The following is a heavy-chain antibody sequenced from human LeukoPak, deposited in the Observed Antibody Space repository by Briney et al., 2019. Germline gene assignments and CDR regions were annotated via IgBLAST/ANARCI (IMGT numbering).Heavy chain of an antibody. D-gene: IGHD2-15*01. CDR3: ASYFCSGGSCSLGDGMGV. CDR1: GFTFSTYW. J-gene: IGHJ6*02. Sequence: GGSLRLSCAASGFTFSTYWMIWVRQAPGKGLEWVANINQDGSEVHYVDSVKGRFTISRDNAKSSLYLQMNSLRAEDTAVYYCASYFCSGGSCSLGDGMGVWGQGATVTISS. CDR2: INQDGSEV. V-gene: IGHV3-7*01.